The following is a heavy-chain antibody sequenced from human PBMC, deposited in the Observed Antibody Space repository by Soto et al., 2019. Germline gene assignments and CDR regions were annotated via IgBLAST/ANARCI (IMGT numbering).Heavy chain of an antibody. Sequence: PSETLSLTCTVAGGSISSHSYYWGWIRQPPGKGLEWIASIHYSGSTYYKPSLKSRVTVSVETSKNHFSLELTSVTAADTAVYYCARQPPLGHCSGPNCAGPYFLDSWSQGTLVTVSS. V-gene: IGHV4-39*01. J-gene: IGHJ4*02. CDR3: ARQPPLGHCSGPNCAGPYFLDS. CDR2: IHYSGST. CDR1: GGSISSHSYY. D-gene: IGHD2-2*01.